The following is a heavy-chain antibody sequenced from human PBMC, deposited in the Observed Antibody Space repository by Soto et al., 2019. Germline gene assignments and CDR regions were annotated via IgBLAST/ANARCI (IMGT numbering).Heavy chain of an antibody. J-gene: IGHJ4*02. D-gene: IGHD6-13*01. V-gene: IGHV4-34*01. CDR2: INHSGST. Sequence: PSETLXLTCAVHDGSFSGYYWTWIRQPPGTRLEWIGEINHSGSTNYNPSLKSRVTISVDKSKNQFSLDLTSVTAADTAVYYCARGGAAAGMVWGQRTLVTVSS. CDR3: ARGGAAAGMV. CDR1: DGSFSGYY.